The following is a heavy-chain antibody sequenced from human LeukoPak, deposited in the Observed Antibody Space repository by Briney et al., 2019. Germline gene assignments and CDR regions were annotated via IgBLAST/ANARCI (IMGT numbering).Heavy chain of an antibody. CDR2: INNDGSST. D-gene: IGHD4-11*01. CDR1: GFTFSSYW. J-gene: IGHJ4*02. Sequence: PGGSLRLSCAASGFTFSSYWMHWVRQAPGKGLVWVSHINNDGSSTTYADSVEGRFATSRDNAKNTLYLQMNGLRVEDTAVYYCAILRGTVTASDYWGQGTLVTVSS. CDR3: AILRGTVTASDY. V-gene: IGHV3-74*01.